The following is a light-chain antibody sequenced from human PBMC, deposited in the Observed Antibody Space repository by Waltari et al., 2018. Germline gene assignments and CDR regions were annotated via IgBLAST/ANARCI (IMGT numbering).Light chain of an antibody. CDR1: SSNIGSNY. J-gene: IGLJ3*02. CDR3: AAWDDSLSGLV. CDR2: KNN. Sequence: QSVLTQPPSASGTPGQKVTISCNGSSSNIGSNYVYWYQQLPGTAPKLLILKNNQRPSGVPDRFSDSKSGTSASLAINVLRSEDEAYYYCAAWDDSLSGLVLGGGTKVTVL. V-gene: IGLV1-47*01.